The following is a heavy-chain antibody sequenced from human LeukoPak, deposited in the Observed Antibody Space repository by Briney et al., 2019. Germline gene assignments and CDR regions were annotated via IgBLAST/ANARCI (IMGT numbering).Heavy chain of an antibody. J-gene: IGHJ3*02. Sequence: SETLSLTCTVSGGSISTYYWSWVRQSPGKGLEWIGHIDYSGSTNYNPSLESRVAMSVDTSKKQFSLKLSSVTAVDTAVYYCARDTYYYYSGTSWSDVFDTWGQGTMVTVSS. V-gene: IGHV4-59*01. CDR1: GGSISTYY. D-gene: IGHD3-22*01. CDR3: ARDTYYYYSGTSWSDVFDT. CDR2: IDYSGST.